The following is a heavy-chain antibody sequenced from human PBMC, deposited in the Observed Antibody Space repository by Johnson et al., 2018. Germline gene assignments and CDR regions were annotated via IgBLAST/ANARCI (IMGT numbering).Heavy chain of an antibody. V-gene: IGHV3-9*01. Sequence: VQLVQSGGGLVQPGRSLRLSCAASGFTFDDYAMHWVRQAPGKGLEWVSGISWNSGSIGYADSVKGRFTISRDNAKNSLYLQMNSLRAEDTALYYCAKDGGYCSSTSGHGEYYYYMDVWGKGTTVTVSS. CDR1: GFTFDDYA. D-gene: IGHD2-2*01. CDR3: AKDGGYCSSTSGHGEYYYYMDV. CDR2: ISWNSGSI. J-gene: IGHJ6*03.